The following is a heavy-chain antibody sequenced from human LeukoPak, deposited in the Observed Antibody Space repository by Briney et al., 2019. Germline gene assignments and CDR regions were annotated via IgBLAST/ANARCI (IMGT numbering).Heavy chain of an antibody. CDR2: FDPEDGET. CDR3: ATWVDYYGSGSSLFDP. CDR1: GYTLTELS. D-gene: IGHD3-10*01. J-gene: IGHJ5*02. V-gene: IGHV1-24*01. Sequence: ASVKVSCKVSGYTLTELSMHWVRQAPGKGREWMGGFDPEDGETIYAQKFQGRVTMTEDTSTDTAYMELSSLRSEDTAVYYCATWVDYYGSGSSLFDPWGQGTLVTVSS.